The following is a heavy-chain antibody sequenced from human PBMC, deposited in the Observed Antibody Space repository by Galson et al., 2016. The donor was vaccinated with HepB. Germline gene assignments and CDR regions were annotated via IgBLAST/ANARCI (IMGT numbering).Heavy chain of an antibody. Sequence: QSGAEVKKVGDSLKISCKGFGYSFNTHWIGWVRQRPGKGLEWMGLIYPRDSDTRYSPSFQGQVTMSVDKSISTAYLQWSSLKASDTAMYFCARWEHETSGYYHYWGQGTLVTVSS. J-gene: IGHJ4*02. CDR2: IYPRDSDT. D-gene: IGHD3-22*01. CDR1: GYSFNTHW. V-gene: IGHV5-51*01. CDR3: ARWEHETSGYYHY.